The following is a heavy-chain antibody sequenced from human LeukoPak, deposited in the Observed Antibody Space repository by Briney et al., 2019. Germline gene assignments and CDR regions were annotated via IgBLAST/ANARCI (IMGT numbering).Heavy chain of an antibody. Sequence: ASVKVSCKASGYTFSSYGISWVGQAPGQGLEWMGWISDYNGNTNYAQKVQGRVTMTTDPFTSTAYMELRSLRSDDTAVYYCARDGPDRAAWFDPWGQGTLVTVSS. J-gene: IGHJ5*02. D-gene: IGHD1-14*01. CDR2: ISDYNGNT. CDR3: ARDGPDRAAWFDP. CDR1: GYTFSSYG. V-gene: IGHV1-18*01.